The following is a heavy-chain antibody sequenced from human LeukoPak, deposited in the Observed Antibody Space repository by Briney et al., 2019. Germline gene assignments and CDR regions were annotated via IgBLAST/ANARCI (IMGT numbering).Heavy chain of an antibody. J-gene: IGHJ6*02. CDR3: ARKFVDPNGMDV. D-gene: IGHD3-10*01. CDR2: INPNSGGT. CDR1: GYTFTSYD. Sequence: GASVKVSCKASGYTFTSYDINWVRQATGQGLEWMGWINPNSGGTNYAQKFQGRVTMTRDTSISTAYMELSRLRSDDTAVYYCARKFVDPNGMDVWGQGTTVTVSS. V-gene: IGHV1-2*02.